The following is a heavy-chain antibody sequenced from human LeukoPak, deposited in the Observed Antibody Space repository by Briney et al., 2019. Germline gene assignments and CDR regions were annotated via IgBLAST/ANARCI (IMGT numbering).Heavy chain of an antibody. CDR1: GFTFSSYA. V-gene: IGHV3-23*01. J-gene: IGHJ3*02. CDR2: ISDSGGDT. CDR3: AKDLLVGGREIYAFDI. D-gene: IGHD2-8*02. Sequence: GGSLRLSCAASGFTFSSYAMSWVRQAPGKGLEWVSAISDSGGDTYYADSVKGRFTISRDNSKNTLYLQMNSLRAEDTAVYYCAKDLLVGGREIYAFDIWGQGTMVTVSS.